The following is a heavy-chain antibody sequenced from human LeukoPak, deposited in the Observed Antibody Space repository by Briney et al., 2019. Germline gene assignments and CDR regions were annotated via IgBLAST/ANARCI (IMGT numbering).Heavy chain of an antibody. J-gene: IGHJ4*02. CDR1: GFTINSYA. CDR2: ISGSGDNT. V-gene: IGHV3-23*01. CDR3: AKAKSPALYFFDY. D-gene: IGHD2-2*01. Sequence: SGGSLRLSCAASGFTINSYAMSWVRQAPGKGLEWVSGISGSGDNTYYAASVRGRFTIPRDNSKNTLYLQMNSLRAEDTAIYYCAKAKSPALYFFDYWGQGTLVTVSS.